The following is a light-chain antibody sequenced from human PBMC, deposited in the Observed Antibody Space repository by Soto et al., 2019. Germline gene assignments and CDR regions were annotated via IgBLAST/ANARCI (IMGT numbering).Light chain of an antibody. CDR1: QSVSVH. V-gene: IGKV3-15*01. J-gene: IGKJ5*01. CDR2: DTS. Sequence: SPGTLSVSLGERATLSCRASQSVSVHLAWYQQKPGQAPRLLIYDTSTRATGIPARFSGSGSGTEFTLTISSLQSEDFAVYYCQQYSNWPLITFGQGTRLEIK. CDR3: QQYSNWPLIT.